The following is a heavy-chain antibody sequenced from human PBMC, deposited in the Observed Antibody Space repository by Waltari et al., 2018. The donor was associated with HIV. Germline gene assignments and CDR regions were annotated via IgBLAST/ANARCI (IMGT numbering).Heavy chain of an antibody. Sequence: EVQLVESGGGFVQPGGSLRLSCPASGFTFRSSWMHWVRQAPGKGLLWVSCISSDGSTTNYADSVKGRLTISRDNAKNTLYLQMNSLRADDTAVYYCARENTMTYYDALDIWGQGTMVTVSS. CDR1: GFTFRSSW. CDR2: ISSDGSTT. V-gene: IGHV3-74*01. D-gene: IGHD4-17*01. CDR3: ARENTMTYYDALDI. J-gene: IGHJ3*02.